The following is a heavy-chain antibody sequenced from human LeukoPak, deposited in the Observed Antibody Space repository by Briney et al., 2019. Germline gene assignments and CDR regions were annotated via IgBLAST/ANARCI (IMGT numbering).Heavy chain of an antibody. Sequence: ASVKVSCKASGGTFSSHAISWVRQAPGQGLEWMGGIIPIFGTANYAQKFQGRVTITADESTSTAYMELSSLRSEDTAVYYCARLDCSSTSCLHYYYYMDVWGKGTTVTVSS. CDR1: GGTFSSHA. CDR3: ARLDCSSTSCLHYYYYMDV. J-gene: IGHJ6*03. CDR2: IIPIFGTA. D-gene: IGHD2-2*01. V-gene: IGHV1-69*13.